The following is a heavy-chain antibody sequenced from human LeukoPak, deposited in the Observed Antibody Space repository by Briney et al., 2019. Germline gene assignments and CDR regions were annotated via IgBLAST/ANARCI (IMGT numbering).Heavy chain of an antibody. CDR2: IIPIFGTA. Sequence: SVKVSCKASGGTFSSYAISWVRQAPGQGLEWMGGIIPIFGTANYAQKFQGRVTITTDESTSTAYMELSSLRSEDTAVYYCARVPHGYCSSTSCYKYVGWFDPWGQGTLVTVSS. J-gene: IGHJ5*02. CDR1: GGTFSSYA. CDR3: ARVPHGYCSSTSCYKYVGWFDP. D-gene: IGHD2-2*02. V-gene: IGHV1-69*05.